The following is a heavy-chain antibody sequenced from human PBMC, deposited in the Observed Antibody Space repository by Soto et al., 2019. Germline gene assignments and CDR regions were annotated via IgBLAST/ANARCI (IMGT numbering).Heavy chain of an antibody. CDR3: ATKGGYSYGYDY. V-gene: IGHV4-30-4*01. Sequence: PSETLSLTCTVSGGSISSGDYYWRWIRQSPGKGLEWIGYIYYTGSTYYNPSLKSRLTISVDTSRNQFSLKLSSVTAADTAVYYCATKGGYSYGYDYWGQGTLVTVSS. D-gene: IGHD5-18*01. J-gene: IGHJ4*02. CDR2: IYYTGST. CDR1: GGSISSGDYY.